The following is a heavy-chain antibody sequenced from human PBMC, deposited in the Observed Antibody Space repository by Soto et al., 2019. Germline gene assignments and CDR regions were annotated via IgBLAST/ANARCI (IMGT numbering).Heavy chain of an antibody. CDR2: IRSKANSYAT. J-gene: IGHJ4*02. CDR3: TRHDTADRLQPD. CDR1: GFTFSGSA. Sequence: GGSLRLSCAASGFTFSGSAMHWVRQASGKGLEWVDRIRSKANSYATAYAASVKGRFTISRDDSKNTAYLQMNSLKTEDTAVYYCTRHDTADRLQPDWGQGTLVTVSS. V-gene: IGHV3-73*01. D-gene: IGHD4-4*01.